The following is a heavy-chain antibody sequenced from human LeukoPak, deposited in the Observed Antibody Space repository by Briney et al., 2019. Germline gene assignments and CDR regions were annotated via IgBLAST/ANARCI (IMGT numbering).Heavy chain of an antibody. V-gene: IGHV3-33*01. D-gene: IGHD3-9*01. Sequence: GRSLRLSCSTSGFTFSSYGMHSVRQAPGKGLEWVAVIWYDGSDDSYAESVKGRFTISRDNSKDTVYLEMSSLRDEDTAVYYCARDAAYDFLTGPKYFFDSWGHGTLVTVSS. J-gene: IGHJ4*01. CDR1: GFTFSSYG. CDR3: ARDAAYDFLTGPKYFFDS. CDR2: IWYDGSDD.